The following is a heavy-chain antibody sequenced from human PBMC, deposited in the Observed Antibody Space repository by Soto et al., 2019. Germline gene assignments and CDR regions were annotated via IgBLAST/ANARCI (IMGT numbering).Heavy chain of an antibody. CDR3: ARRWGPTFDF. Sequence: QVQLQESGPGLVKPSETLSLTCTVSGGSISSYYWSWIRQPPGKGLEWIGNIYYSGSTNYNPSLKRRDTTSVDTSNNPFSLKLSSVTAADTAVYYRARRWGPTFDFWGQGTLVSVFS. J-gene: IGHJ4*02. CDR1: GGSISSYY. CDR2: IYYSGST. V-gene: IGHV4-59*01. D-gene: IGHD1-26*01.